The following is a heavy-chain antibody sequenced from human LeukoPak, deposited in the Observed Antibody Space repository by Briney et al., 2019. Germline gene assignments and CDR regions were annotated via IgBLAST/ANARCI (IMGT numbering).Heavy chain of an antibody. CDR3: ASDRPDVAARPPYYYYYMDV. CDR1: AGSISSYY. V-gene: IGHV4-59*01. CDR2: IHYSGST. Sequence: SETLSPTCTVAAGSISSYYWSWIRQPQKSLLGWIGSIHYSGSTNYNPSLKSRVTISVDTSKNQFSLKLSSVTAADTAVYYCASDRPDVAARPPYYYYYMDVWGKGTTVTVSS. D-gene: IGHD6-6*01. J-gene: IGHJ6*03.